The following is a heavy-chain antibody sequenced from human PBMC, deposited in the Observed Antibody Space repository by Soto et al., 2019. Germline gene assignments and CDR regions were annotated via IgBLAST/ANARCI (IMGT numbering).Heavy chain of an antibody. CDR3: AREVTTVTTWDYYYYYMDV. J-gene: IGHJ6*03. D-gene: IGHD4-17*01. CDR1: GDSVSSNSAA. Sequence: SPTLSLTCAISGDSVSSNSAAWNWIRQSPSRGLEWLGRTYYRSKWYNDYAVSVKSRITINPDTSKNQFSLQLNSVTPEDTAVYYCAREVTTVTTWDYYYYYMDVWGKGTTVTVSS. V-gene: IGHV6-1*01. CDR2: TYYRSKWYN.